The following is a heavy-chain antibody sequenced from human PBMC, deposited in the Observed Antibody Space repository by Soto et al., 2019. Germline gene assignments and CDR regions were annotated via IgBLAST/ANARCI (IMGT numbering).Heavy chain of an antibody. CDR1: GFTVSSNY. D-gene: IGHD3-16*01. CDR3: ARARELTFGGVIDY. V-gene: IGHV3-66*01. J-gene: IGHJ4*02. Sequence: GGSLRLSCAASGFTVSSNYMSWVRQAPGKGLEWVSVIYSGGSTYYADSVKGRFTISRDNSKNTLYLQMNSLRAEDTAVYYCARARELTFGGVIDYWGQGTLVTVSS. CDR2: IYSGGST.